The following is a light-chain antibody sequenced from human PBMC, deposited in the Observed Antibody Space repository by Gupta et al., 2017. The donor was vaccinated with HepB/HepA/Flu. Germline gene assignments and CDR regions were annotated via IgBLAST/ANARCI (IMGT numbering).Light chain of an antibody. Sequence: VMTQSHDYLVVPLDARSTTHCKSSQSVLWGSYNNNYLDWYQQKPGQSPKLLIYWGSTRESVVPGLIGGSCSGTYFTLTSSSLQAEYVAVYYCQHYHTPPYTFGQGTKLEIK. CDR2: WGS. CDR3: QHYHTPPYT. V-gene: IGKV4-1*01. J-gene: IGKJ2*01. CDR1: QSVLWGSYNNNY.